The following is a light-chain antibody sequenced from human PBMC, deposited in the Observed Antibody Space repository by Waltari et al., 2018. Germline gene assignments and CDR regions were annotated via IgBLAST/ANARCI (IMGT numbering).Light chain of an antibody. CDR3: QHHNSYPV. CDR2: AAS. CDR1: QGISTY. Sequence: QLTQCQSSRSASVGERVTITGRASQGISTYLAWYQQKPWKAPKLLIYAASTLQSGVPSRFSGSGGRQDFTLTISSLQAEDFATYFCQHHNSYPVFGGGTKVEIK. V-gene: IGKV1-9*01. J-gene: IGKJ4*01.